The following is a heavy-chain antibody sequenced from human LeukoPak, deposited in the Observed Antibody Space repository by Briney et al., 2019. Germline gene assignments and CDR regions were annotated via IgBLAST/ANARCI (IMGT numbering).Heavy chain of an antibody. Sequence: GASVKVSCKTSGYTFTSYGISWVRQAPGQGLEWMAWISANNGDTNYAQKVQGRVVLSTDTSTNTAYMELRYLMFDDTAVYYCATGYRHDYWGQGTRVIVSS. V-gene: IGHV1-18*04. D-gene: IGHD2-2*02. J-gene: IGHJ4*02. CDR2: ISANNGDT. CDR3: ATGYRHDY. CDR1: GYTFTSYG.